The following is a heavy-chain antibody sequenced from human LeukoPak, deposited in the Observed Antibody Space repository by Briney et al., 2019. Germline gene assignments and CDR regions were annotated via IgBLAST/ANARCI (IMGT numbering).Heavy chain of an antibody. V-gene: IGHV3-23*01. CDR3: AKHVLYSSGWYCDY. Sequence: AGGSLRLSCAASGFTFSTYAFSWVRQAPGKGLEWVSAISDSGSATIYADSVKGRFTISRDNSKNTVSLQMNSLRAEDTALYYCAKHVLYSSGWYCDYWGQGTLVTVSS. J-gene: IGHJ4*02. CDR2: ISDSGSAT. CDR1: GFTFSTYA. D-gene: IGHD6-19*01.